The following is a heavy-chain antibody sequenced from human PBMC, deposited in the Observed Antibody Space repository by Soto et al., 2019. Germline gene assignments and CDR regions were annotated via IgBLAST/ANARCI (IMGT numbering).Heavy chain of an antibody. J-gene: IGHJ4*02. V-gene: IGHV3-30*18. CDR3: AKDSEYYYDSSGYYYPTPDFDY. Sequence: LRLSCVASGFTFSNYAMHWVRQAPGKGLEWVAIVSYDGDNEYYADSVKGRFTISRDNSKNTLYLQMNSLRAEDTAVYYCAKDSEYYYDSSGYYYPTPDFDYWGQGTLVTVSS. CDR2: VSYDGDNE. CDR1: GFTFSNYA. D-gene: IGHD3-22*01.